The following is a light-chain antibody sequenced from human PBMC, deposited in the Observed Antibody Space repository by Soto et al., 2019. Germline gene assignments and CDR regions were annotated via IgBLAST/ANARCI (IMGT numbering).Light chain of an antibody. CDR1: SSDVGNYNY. Sequence: QSALTQPASVSGSTGQSITISCTGTSSDVGNYNYVSWYQQHPGRVPKLMIYDVTNRPSGVSNRFSGSKSGNTASLTISGLQAEDEADYYCSSYTSTNAVVFGGGTKLTVL. J-gene: IGLJ2*01. V-gene: IGLV2-14*03. CDR2: DVT. CDR3: SSYTSTNAVV.